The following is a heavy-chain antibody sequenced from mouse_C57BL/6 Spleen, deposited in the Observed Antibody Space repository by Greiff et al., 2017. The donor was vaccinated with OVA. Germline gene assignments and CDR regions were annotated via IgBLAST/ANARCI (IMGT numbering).Heavy chain of an antibody. D-gene: IGHD1-1*01. V-gene: IGHV1-54*01. CDR3: ARDYYGSSYEYFDV. J-gene: IGHJ1*03. CDR2: INPGSGGT. Sequence: VKLMESGAELVRPGTSVKVSCKASGYAFTNYLIEWVKQRPGQGLEWIGVINPGSGGTNYNEKFKGKATLTADKSSSTAYMQLSSLTSEDSAVYFCARDYYGSSYEYFDVWGTGTTVTVSS. CDR1: GYAFTNYL.